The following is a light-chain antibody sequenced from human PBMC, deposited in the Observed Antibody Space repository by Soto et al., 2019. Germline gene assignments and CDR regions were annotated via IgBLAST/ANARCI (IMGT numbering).Light chain of an antibody. CDR1: QSVSSSY. CDR2: GAS. Sequence: EIVLTQSPGTLSLSPGERTTLSYRASQSVSSSYLAWYQQKPGQAPRLLIYGASSRATGIPDRFSGSGSGTDFTLTISRLEPEDFAVYYCQQYGSSPPGSTFGQGTKLEI. CDR3: QQYGSSPPGST. V-gene: IGKV3-20*01. J-gene: IGKJ2*01.